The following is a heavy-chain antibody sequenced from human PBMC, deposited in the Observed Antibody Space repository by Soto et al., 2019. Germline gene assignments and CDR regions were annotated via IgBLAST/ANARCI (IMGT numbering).Heavy chain of an antibody. Sequence: ETPSPTLTVSGDSLSRGAYYWSWVRQPPGKGLEWIGYIYDSGSTNYNPSLKSRVTISVDTSKNQFSLRLTSVTAADTAVYYCAAAPRYWGQGTLVTSPQ. CDR1: GDSLSRGAYY. CDR3: AAAPRY. V-gene: IGHV4-61*08. J-gene: IGHJ4*02. D-gene: IGHD2-15*01. CDR2: IYDSGST.